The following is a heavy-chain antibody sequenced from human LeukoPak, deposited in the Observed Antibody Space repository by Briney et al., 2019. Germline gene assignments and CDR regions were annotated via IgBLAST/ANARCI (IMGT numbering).Heavy chain of an antibody. D-gene: IGHD5-12*01. CDR2: IYNSGIT. CDR1: GGSISSGDYY. Sequence: PSETLPLTCTVSGGSISSGDYYWSWIRQPPGKGLEWIGYIYNSGITYYNPSLKSRVTISGDTYKNQFSLKLSSVTAADTAVYYCARDRSGYDHLDYWGQGTLVTVSS. CDR3: ARDRSGYDHLDY. V-gene: IGHV4-30-4*01. J-gene: IGHJ4*02.